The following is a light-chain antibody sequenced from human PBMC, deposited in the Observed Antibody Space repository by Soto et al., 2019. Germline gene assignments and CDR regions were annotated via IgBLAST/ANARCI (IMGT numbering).Light chain of an antibody. J-gene: IGKJ3*01. Sequence: IVMTQSPDSLGVSLGERATISCKSNQSLLYSSTSKNYLAWYRQSLGQPPQLLIYWASTREYGVPARCSGSGSETDFTLTISSLQAEDVAVCVCQQYYDTPTFGPGTRVDFK. CDR2: WAS. CDR3: QQYYDTPT. V-gene: IGKV4-1*01. CDR1: QSLLYSSTSKNY.